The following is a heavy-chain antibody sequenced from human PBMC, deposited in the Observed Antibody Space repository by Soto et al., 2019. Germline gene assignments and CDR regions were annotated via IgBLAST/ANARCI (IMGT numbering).Heavy chain of an antibody. Sequence: QVQLVQSGAEVQKPGSSVKVSCKASGGTFSSYAISWVRQAPGQGLEWMGGSIPIFGTANYAPKFQGRVTITADEATSTAYMELSSLRSEDTAVFYCARRGLYCGGGCYADYYYYGMDVWGQGTTVTVSS. D-gene: IGHD2-21*02. CDR2: SIPIFGTA. CDR1: GGTFSSYA. J-gene: IGHJ6*02. V-gene: IGHV1-69*01. CDR3: ARRGLYCGGGCYADYYYYGMDV.